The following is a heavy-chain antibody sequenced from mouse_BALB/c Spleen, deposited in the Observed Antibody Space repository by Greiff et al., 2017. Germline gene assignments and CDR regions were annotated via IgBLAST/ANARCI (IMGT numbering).Heavy chain of an antibody. Sequence: DVKLQESGPGLVKPSQSLSLTCTVTGYSITSDYAWNWIRQFPGNKLEWMGYISYSGSTSYNPSLKSRISITRDTSKNQFFLQLNSVTTEDTATYYCARSRANWVLFAYWGQGTLVTVSA. CDR3: ARSRANWVLFAY. CDR1: GYSITSDYA. CDR2: ISYSGST. D-gene: IGHD4-1*01. J-gene: IGHJ3*01. V-gene: IGHV3-2*02.